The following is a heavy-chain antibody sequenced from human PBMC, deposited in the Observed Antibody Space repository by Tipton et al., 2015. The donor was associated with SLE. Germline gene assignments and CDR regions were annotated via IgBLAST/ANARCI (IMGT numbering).Heavy chain of an antibody. CDR3: AREYYDFWSAPAFDI. J-gene: IGHJ3*02. Sequence: TLSLTCTVSGGSISSGSYYWSWIRQPAGKGLEWIGHIYTSGSTNYNPSLKSRVTISVDTSKNQFSLKLSSVTAADTAVYYCAREYYDFWSAPAFDIWGQGTMVTVSS. V-gene: IGHV4-61*09. CDR1: GGSISSGSYY. CDR2: IYTSGST. D-gene: IGHD3-3*01.